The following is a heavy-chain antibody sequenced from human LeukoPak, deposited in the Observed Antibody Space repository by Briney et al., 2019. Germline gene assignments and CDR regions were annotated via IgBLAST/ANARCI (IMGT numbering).Heavy chain of an antibody. CDR1: GGTFSSYA. CDR3: ARDRGHAYDSSGYFDY. J-gene: IGHJ4*02. V-gene: IGHV1-69*04. Sequence: SVKVSCKASGGTFSSYAISWVRQAPGQGLEWMGRIIPIFGIANYAQKFQGRVTITADKSTSTAYMELSGLRSEDTAVYYCARDRGHAYDSSGYFDYWGQGTLVTVSS. CDR2: IIPIFGIA. D-gene: IGHD3-22*01.